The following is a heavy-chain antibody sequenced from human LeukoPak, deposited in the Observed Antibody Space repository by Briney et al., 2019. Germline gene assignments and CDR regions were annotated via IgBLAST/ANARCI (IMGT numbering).Heavy chain of an antibody. V-gene: IGHV3-64D*06. CDR3: VSLPRTTVTTSGDY. D-gene: IGHD4-17*01. CDR2: ISGSGGAT. CDR1: GFTFSSYA. Sequence: GGSLRLSCSASGFTFSSYAMHWVRQAPGKGLEYVSAISGSGGATYYADSVKGRFTISRDNSKNTLYLQMSSLRPEDTAVYYCVSLPRTTVTTSGDYWGQGTLVTISS. J-gene: IGHJ4*02.